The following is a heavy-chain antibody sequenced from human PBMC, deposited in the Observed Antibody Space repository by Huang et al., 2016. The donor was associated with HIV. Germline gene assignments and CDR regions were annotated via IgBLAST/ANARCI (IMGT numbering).Heavy chain of an antibody. Sequence: EVQLVESGGGLVQPGGSLRLSCAASGFTFSSYWRHWVRQAPGKGVVGVSRLKGGGESKSYAYAVKGRFTISRNNAKNTGYLQMNSLRAEDAAVYYCTRGGHYFDSGTGDIDYWGQGTLVTVSS. CDR2: LKGGGESK. V-gene: IGHV3-74*01. CDR1: GFTFSSYW. D-gene: IGHD3-22*01. J-gene: IGHJ4*02. CDR3: TRGGHYFDSGTGDIDY.